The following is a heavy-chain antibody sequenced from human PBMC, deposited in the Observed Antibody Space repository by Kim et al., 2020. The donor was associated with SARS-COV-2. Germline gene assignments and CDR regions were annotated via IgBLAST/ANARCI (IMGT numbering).Heavy chain of an antibody. CDR3: ARHSLRFLEWANWFDP. J-gene: IGHJ5*02. CDR1: GGSISSSSYY. Sequence: SETLSLTCTVSGGSISSSSYYWGWIRQPPGKGLEWIGSIYYSGSTYYTPSLKSRVTISVDTSKNQFSLKLSSVTAADTAVYYCARHSLRFLEWANWFDPWGQGTLGTVSS. CDR2: IYYSGST. D-gene: IGHD3-3*01. V-gene: IGHV4-39*01.